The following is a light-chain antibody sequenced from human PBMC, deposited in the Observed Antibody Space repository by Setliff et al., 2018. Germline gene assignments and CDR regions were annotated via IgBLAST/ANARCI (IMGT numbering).Light chain of an antibody. CDR2: DVT. CDR3: SSYAGSSTLYV. V-gene: IGLV2-11*01. CDR1: SSDVGAYNY. J-gene: IGLJ1*01. Sequence: QSALTQPRSVSGSPGQSVTISCTGTSSDVGAYNYVSWYQHHPGKVPKLMVYDVTKRPSGVPDRFSGSKSGNTASLTISGLQAEDEADYYCSSYAGSSTLYVFGTGTKVTVL.